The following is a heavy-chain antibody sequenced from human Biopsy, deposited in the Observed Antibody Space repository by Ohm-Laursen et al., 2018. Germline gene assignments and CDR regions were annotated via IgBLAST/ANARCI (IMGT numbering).Heavy chain of an antibody. CDR2: ITSSGDTT. CDR1: GFTFSSYT. Sequence: GSLRLSCTASGFTFSSYTMSWVRQAPGKGLEWVSAITSSGDTTYYSDSVKGRFTISRDNSKNILFLQVNNLRAEDTAIYYCTKADDFWSPEGYYYYFSGMDVWGQGTTVTVSS. V-gene: IGHV3-23*01. J-gene: IGHJ6*02. CDR3: TKADDFWSPEGYYYYFSGMDV. D-gene: IGHD3-3*01.